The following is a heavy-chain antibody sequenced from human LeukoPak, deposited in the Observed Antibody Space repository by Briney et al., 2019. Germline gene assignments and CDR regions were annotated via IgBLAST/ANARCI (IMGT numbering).Heavy chain of an antibody. J-gene: IGHJ4*02. CDR3: VRSAFHAGSGNYYDY. Sequence: GGSLRLSCAASGFTFSSYSMNWVRQAPGKGLEWVSSISSSSSYIYYADSVKGRFTISRDNAENTLYLQMNSLRVEDTAVYYCVRSAFHAGSGNYYDYWGQGTLVTVSS. V-gene: IGHV3-21*01. CDR2: ISSSSSYI. D-gene: IGHD3-22*01. CDR1: GFTFSSYS.